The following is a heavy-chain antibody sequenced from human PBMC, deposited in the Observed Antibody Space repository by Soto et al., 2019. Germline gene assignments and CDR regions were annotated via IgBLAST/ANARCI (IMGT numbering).Heavy chain of an antibody. CDR2: IYHSGGT. V-gene: IGHV4-30-2*01. CDR1: GDSISSGGYY. J-gene: IGHJ4*02. D-gene: IGHD5-12*01. CDR3: ARLDGYNSFDY. Sequence: QLHLQESGSGLVKASQTLSLTCAVSGDSISSGGYYWSWIRQPRGKGLEWIGYIYHSGGTYYDPSLKSRVTISVDRSKNQCSLKLSSVTAADTAVYYCARLDGYNSFDYWGQGTLVTVSS.